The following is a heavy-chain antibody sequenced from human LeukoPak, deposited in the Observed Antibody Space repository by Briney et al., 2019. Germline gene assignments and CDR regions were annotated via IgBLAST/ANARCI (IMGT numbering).Heavy chain of an antibody. CDR3: ARVTNDSSGYYLGEIDY. V-gene: IGHV4-34*01. J-gene: IGHJ4*02. CDR1: GGSFSGYY. D-gene: IGHD3-22*01. Sequence: SETLSLTCAVYGGSFSGYYWSWIRQPPGKGLEWIGEINHSGSTNYNPSLKSRVTISVDMSKNQFSLKLSSVTAADTAVYYCARVTNDSSGYYLGEIDYWGQGTLVTVSS. CDR2: INHSGST.